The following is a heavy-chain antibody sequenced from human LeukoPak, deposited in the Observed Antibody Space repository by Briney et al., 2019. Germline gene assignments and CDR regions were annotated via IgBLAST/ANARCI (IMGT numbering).Heavy chain of an antibody. CDR1: GFTFSSYW. D-gene: IGHD4-23*01. CDR3: ARAGRTRWGFDY. CDR2: INSDGSST. Sequence: PGGSLRLSCAASGFTFSSYWMNWVRQAPGKGLVWVSRINSDGSSTSYADSVKGRFTISRDNAKNTLYLQMNSLRAEDTAVYYCARAGRTRWGFDYWAREPWSPSPQ. J-gene: IGHJ4*02. V-gene: IGHV3-74*01.